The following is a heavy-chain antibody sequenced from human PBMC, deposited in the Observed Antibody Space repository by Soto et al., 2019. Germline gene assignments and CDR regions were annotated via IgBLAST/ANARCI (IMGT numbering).Heavy chain of an antibody. CDR3: ARDQVGYCSGGSCYSYYYYYGMDV. J-gene: IGHJ6*02. V-gene: IGHV3-11*01. D-gene: IGHD2-15*01. CDR2: ISSSGSTI. Sequence: PGGSLRLSCAASGFTFSDYYMSWIRQAPGKGLEWVSYISSSGSTIYYADSVKGRFTISRDNAKNSLYLQMNSLRAEDTAVYYCARDQVGYCSGGSCYSYYYYYGMDVWGQGTTVTVSS. CDR1: GFTFSDYY.